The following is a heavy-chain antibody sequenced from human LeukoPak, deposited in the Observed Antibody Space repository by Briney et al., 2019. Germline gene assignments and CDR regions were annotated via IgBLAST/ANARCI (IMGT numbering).Heavy chain of an antibody. D-gene: IGHD3-10*01. Sequence: GASVKVSCKASGYTFTGYYMHWVRQAPGQGLEWMGWINPNSGGTNYAQKFQGRVTMTRDTSISTAYMELRRLRSDDTAVYYCARVRTMVRGVINWFDPWGQGTLVTVSS. J-gene: IGHJ5*02. V-gene: IGHV1-2*02. CDR2: INPNSGGT. CDR3: ARVRTMVRGVINWFDP. CDR1: GYTFTGYY.